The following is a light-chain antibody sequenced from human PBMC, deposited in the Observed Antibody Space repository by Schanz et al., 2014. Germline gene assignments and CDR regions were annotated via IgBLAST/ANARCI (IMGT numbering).Light chain of an antibody. CDR3: SSYAGSHNLV. Sequence: QSALTQPASVSGSPGQSITISCTGTSSDVGTYNYVAWYQQHPDKAPKLLIYDVTNRPSGVSNRFSGSKSGNTASLTVSGLQAEDAADYFCSSYAGSHNLVFGGGTKLTVL. CDR2: DVT. V-gene: IGLV2-14*01. J-gene: IGLJ3*02. CDR1: SSDVGTYNY.